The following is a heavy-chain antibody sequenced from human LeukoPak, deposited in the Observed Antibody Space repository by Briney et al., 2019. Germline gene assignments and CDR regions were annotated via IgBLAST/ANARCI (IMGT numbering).Heavy chain of an antibody. V-gene: IGHV3-21*04. J-gene: IGHJ4*02. CDR2: ISSSSSYI. CDR3: AKGRGKVVTPFDF. D-gene: IGHD4-23*01. CDR1: GFTFSSYS. Sequence: GGSLRLSCAASGFTFSSYSMNWVRQAPGKGLEWVSSISSSSSYIYYADSVKGRFTISRDSSKNTLYLQMSSLRAEDTAVYFCAKGRGKVVTPFDFWGQGTLVTVSS.